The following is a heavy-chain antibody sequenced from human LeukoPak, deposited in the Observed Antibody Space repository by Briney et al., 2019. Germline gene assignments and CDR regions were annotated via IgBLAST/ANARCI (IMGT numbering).Heavy chain of an antibody. Sequence: GGSLRLSCTASGFNFSTYWTTWVRQVPGKGLEWVANIKEDGSEIYYVDAVKGRFSISRDNAKTSLYLQMHSLSVADTGLYYCVTDQTGRHPYFFDYWGQGTLVTVSS. CDR3: VTDQTGRHPYFFDY. J-gene: IGHJ4*02. CDR1: GFNFSTYW. V-gene: IGHV3-7*01. D-gene: IGHD3-10*01. CDR2: IKEDGSEI.